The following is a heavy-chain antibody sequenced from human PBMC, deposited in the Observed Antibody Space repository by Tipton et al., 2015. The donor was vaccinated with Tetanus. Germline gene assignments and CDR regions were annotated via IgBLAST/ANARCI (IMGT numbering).Heavy chain of an antibody. V-gene: IGHV3-33*01. CDR2: IWYDGSNK. CDR1: GFTFKNHG. D-gene: IGHD2/OR15-2a*01. J-gene: IGHJ2*01. Sequence: RSLRLSCEGSGFTFKNHGMYWVRQAPGKGLERVALIWYDGSNKNYADSVKGRFTISRDNSKNTLYLQMNSLSAEDTAVYYCARDIAIVRARDWYFDVWGRGTLVTVSS. CDR3: ARDIAIVRARDWYFDV.